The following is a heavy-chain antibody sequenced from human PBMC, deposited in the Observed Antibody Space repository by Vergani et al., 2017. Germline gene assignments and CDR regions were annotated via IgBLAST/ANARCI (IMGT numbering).Heavy chain of an antibody. V-gene: IGHV4-34*01. CDR2: INHSGST. CDR3: ARGWLPAAQWGFQH. Sequence: QVQLQQWGAGLLKPSETLSLTCAVYGGSFSGYYWSWIRQPPGKGLEWIGEINHSGSTNYNPALKSRVTISVDTSKNQFSLELSSVTAADTAVYYCARGWLPAAQWGFQHWGQGTLVTVSS. D-gene: IGHD2-2*01. CDR1: GGSFSGYY. J-gene: IGHJ1*01.